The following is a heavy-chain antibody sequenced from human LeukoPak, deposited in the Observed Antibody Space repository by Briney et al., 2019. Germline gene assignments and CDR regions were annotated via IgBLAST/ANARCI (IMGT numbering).Heavy chain of an antibody. D-gene: IGHD3-10*01. V-gene: IGHV3-30*02. J-gene: IGHJ4*02. CDR3: AKDMVGYYYGSGSYVDY. CDR1: GFTFSTYS. Sequence: GGSLTLSCLASGFTFSTYSMTWVRQVPGKGLEWVAFIRYDGSNKYYADSVKGRFTISRDNSKNTLYLQMNSLRAEDTAVYYCAKDMVGYYYGSGSYVDYWGQGTLVTVS. CDR2: IRYDGSNK.